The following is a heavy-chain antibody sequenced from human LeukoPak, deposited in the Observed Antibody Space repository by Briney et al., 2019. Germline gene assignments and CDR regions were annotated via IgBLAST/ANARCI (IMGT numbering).Heavy chain of an antibody. V-gene: IGHV4-59*08. CDR3: TRHLDYYGSGSYEY. Sequence: SETLSLTCTVSGGSISGFHWSWIRQPPGKGLEWIGYIHYSGSTDYNPSLKRRVTISVDTSKNRFSLKLSSVTAADTAVYYCTRHLDYYGSGSYEYRGQGTLVTVSS. CDR1: GGSISGFH. D-gene: IGHD3-10*01. J-gene: IGHJ4*02. CDR2: IHYSGST.